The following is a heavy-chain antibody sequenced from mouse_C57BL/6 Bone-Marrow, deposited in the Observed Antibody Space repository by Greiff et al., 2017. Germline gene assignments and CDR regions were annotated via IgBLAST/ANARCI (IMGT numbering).Heavy chain of an antibody. D-gene: IGHD2-5*01. CDR1: GYTFTDYN. V-gene: IGHV1-18*01. J-gene: IGHJ4*01. CDR3: ARDYSNYEREMDY. CDR2: INPNNGGT. Sequence: VQLQQSGPELVKPGASVKIPCKASGYTFTDYNMDWVKQSHGKSLEWIGDINPNNGGTIYNQKFKGKATLTVDKSSSTAYMELRSLTSEDTAVYYCARDYSNYEREMDYWGQGTSVTVSS.